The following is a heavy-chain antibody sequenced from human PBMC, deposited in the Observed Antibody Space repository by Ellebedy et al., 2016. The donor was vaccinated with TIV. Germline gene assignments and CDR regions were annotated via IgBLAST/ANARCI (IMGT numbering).Heavy chain of an antibody. V-gene: IGHV3-7*03. CDR1: GFTFSSYW. Sequence: GGSLRLXXAASGFTFSSYWMSWVRQAPGKGLEWVANIKQDGSEKYYVDSVKGRFTISRDNAKNSLYLQMNSLRAEDTAVYYCAKEQIVVITIPAPFDYWGQGTLVTVSS. D-gene: IGHD3-22*01. CDR3: AKEQIVVITIPAPFDY. J-gene: IGHJ4*02. CDR2: IKQDGSEK.